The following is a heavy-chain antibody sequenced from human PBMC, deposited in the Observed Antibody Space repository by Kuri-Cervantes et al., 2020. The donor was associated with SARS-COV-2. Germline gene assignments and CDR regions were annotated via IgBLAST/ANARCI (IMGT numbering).Heavy chain of an antibody. CDR3: AREYCSSTSCYGAFDI. CDR1: GGSFSGYY. Sequence: TLSLTCAVYGGSFSGYYWSWIRQPPGKGLEWIGEINHSGSTNYNPSLKSRVTISVDTSKNQFSLKLSSVTAADTAVYYCAREYCSSTSCYGAFDIWGQGTMVTVSS. CDR2: INHSGST. D-gene: IGHD2-2*01. J-gene: IGHJ3*02. V-gene: IGHV4-34*01.